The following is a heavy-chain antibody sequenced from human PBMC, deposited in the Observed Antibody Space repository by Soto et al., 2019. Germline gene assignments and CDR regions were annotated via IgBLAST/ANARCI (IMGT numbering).Heavy chain of an antibody. Sequence: SHTLSLTCAISGDSVSSNSAAWNWIRQSPSRGLEWLGRTYYRSKWYNDYAVSVKSRITINPDTSKNQFSLQLNSVTPEDTAVYYCARDVEQLVPYYYYGMDVWGQGTTVTVSS. CDR2: TYYRSKWYN. J-gene: IGHJ6*02. CDR1: GDSVSSNSAA. V-gene: IGHV6-1*01. CDR3: ARDVEQLVPYYYYGMDV. D-gene: IGHD6-6*01.